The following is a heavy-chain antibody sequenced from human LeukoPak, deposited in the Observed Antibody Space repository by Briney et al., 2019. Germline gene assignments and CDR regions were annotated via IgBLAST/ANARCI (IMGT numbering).Heavy chain of an antibody. CDR3: ARSDNTYWYYYTSLDV. Sequence: SVKVSCKASGGTFSSYAISWVRQAPGQGLEWMGRIIPILGIANYAQKFQGRVTITADKSTSTAYMELSSLRSEDTAVYYCARSDNTYWYYYTSLDVWGQGTTVTVSS. V-gene: IGHV1-69*04. CDR1: GGTFSSYA. D-gene: IGHD1-7*01. J-gene: IGHJ6*02. CDR2: IIPILGIA.